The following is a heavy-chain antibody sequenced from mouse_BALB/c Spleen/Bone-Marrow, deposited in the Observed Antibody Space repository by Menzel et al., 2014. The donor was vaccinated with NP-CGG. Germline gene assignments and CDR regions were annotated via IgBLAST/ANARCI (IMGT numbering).Heavy chain of an antibody. CDR1: GFTFSSFG. CDR2: ISSGSSPI. D-gene: IGHD4-1*01. Sequence: DVQLQESGGGLVQPGGSQKLSCAASGFTFSSFGMHWVRQAPEKGLEWVAYISSGSSPIFYADTVKGRFTISRDNPKNTLFLQMTSLRSEDTAIYYCTRGGNWEDFDYWGQGTTLTVSS. V-gene: IGHV5-17*02. J-gene: IGHJ2*01. CDR3: TRGGNWEDFDY.